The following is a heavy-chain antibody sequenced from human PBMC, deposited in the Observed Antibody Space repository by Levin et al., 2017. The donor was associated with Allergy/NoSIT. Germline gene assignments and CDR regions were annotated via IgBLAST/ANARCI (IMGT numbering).Heavy chain of an antibody. Sequence: GGSLRLSCKGSGYSFTSYWIGWVRQMPGKGLEWMGIIYPGDSDTRYSPSFQGQVTISADKSISTAYLQWSSLKASDTAMYYCARGPTIFGVVHWGQGTLVTVSS. CDR1: GYSFTSYW. J-gene: IGHJ4*02. D-gene: IGHD3-3*01. V-gene: IGHV5-51*01. CDR3: ARGPTIFGVVH. CDR2: IYPGDSDT.